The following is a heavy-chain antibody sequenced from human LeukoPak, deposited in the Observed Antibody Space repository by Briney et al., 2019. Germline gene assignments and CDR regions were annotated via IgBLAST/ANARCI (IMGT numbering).Heavy chain of an antibody. J-gene: IGHJ5*02. CDR1: GFTFSTYW. CDR3: ATYSRSSGWFDP. D-gene: IGHD4-11*01. V-gene: IGHV3-7*01. Sequence: TGGSLRLSRAASGFTFSTYWMSWVRQAPGKGLEWVANIKEDGGEKNYVDSVKGRFTISRDNARNSLHLQMNSLRAEDTAMYYCATYSRSSGWFDPRGQGTLVTVSS. CDR2: IKEDGGEK.